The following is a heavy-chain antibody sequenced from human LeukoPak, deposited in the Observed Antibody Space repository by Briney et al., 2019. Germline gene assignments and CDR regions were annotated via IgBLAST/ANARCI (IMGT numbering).Heavy chain of an antibody. CDR1: GFTFGDYA. CDR2: IRSKAYGGTT. V-gene: IGHV3-49*04. J-gene: IGHJ4*02. D-gene: IGHD1-26*01. CDR3: TRDPIHSY. Sequence: PGGSLRLSCTASGFTFGDYAMSWVRQAPGKGLEWVGFIRSKAYGGTTEYAASVKGRFTSSRDDSKSIAYLQMNSLKTEDTAVYYCTRDPIHSYWGQGTLVTVSS.